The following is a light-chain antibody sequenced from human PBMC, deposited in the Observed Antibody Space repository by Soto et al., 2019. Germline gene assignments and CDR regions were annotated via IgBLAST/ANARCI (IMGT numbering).Light chain of an antibody. J-gene: IGKJ4*01. CDR1: QSISTY. CDR2: AAS. V-gene: IGKV1-39*01. Sequence: DIQMTQSPSSLSASVGDRVTITCRASQSISTYLNWYQRKPGKAPEFLIYAASSLQSGVPSRFSGSGSGTDFTLTISSLQPEDFATYYCQQSYRTPLTFGGGTKVEMK. CDR3: QQSYRTPLT.